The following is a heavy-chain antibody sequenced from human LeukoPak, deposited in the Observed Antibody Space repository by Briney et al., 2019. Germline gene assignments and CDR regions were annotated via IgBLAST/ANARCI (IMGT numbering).Heavy chain of an antibody. D-gene: IGHD2-2*01. CDR1: GFTFSNYW. Sequence: GGSLRLSCEASGFTFSNYWMSWVRQAPGQGLEWVANIKQDGSEKYYVDSVKGRFTISRDNAKNSLYLQMNSLRVEDTAVYYCASLGYCSGTSCRAPFDYWGQGTLVTVSS. CDR2: IKQDGSEK. J-gene: IGHJ4*02. CDR3: ASLGYCSGTSCRAPFDY. V-gene: IGHV3-7*01.